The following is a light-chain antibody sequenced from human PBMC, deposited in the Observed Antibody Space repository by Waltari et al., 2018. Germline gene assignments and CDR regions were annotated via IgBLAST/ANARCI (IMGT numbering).Light chain of an antibody. Sequence: QSALTQPASVSGSLGQSITISCTGTSRDVGGYGLASWYQQHPGKAPERIIYEVSKRPAGVSDRFSGSKSGNTASLTISGLQADDEADFYCSSFTYTTTLVFGGGTKLTVL. V-gene: IGLV2-14*01. CDR3: SSFTYTTTLV. CDR2: EVS. J-gene: IGLJ3*02. CDR1: SRDVGGYGL.